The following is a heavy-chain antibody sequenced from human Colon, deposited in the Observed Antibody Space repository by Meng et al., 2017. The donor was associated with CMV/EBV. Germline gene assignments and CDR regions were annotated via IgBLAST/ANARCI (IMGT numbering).Heavy chain of an antibody. CDR1: GFIFRYYS. V-gene: IGHV3-21*01. J-gene: IGHJ5*02. CDR2: ISGNTHYI. Sequence: GESLKISCAASGFIFRYYSMNWVRQAPGKGLEWVASISGNTHYIYYTDSVRGRFTISRDNAKNTLYLQMNSLRAEDTAVYYCARDQGWFDPWGQGTLVTVSS. CDR3: ARDQGWFDP.